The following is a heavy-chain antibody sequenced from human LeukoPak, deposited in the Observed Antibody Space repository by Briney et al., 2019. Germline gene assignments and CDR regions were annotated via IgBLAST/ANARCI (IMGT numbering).Heavy chain of an antibody. CDR1: GFTFSNYE. D-gene: IGHD2-8*02. Sequence: PGGSLRHSCAASGFTFSNYEMNWVRLAPGKGLEWVSDISSSGSTIYYADSVKGRFTISRDNAKNSLYLQMNSLRADDTAVYYCARDLPVGDYFDYWGQGTLVTVSS. J-gene: IGHJ4*02. CDR3: ARDLPVGDYFDY. CDR2: ISSSGSTI. V-gene: IGHV3-48*03.